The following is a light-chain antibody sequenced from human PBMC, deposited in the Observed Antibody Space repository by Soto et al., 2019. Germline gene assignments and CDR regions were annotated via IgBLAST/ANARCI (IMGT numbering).Light chain of an antibody. CDR1: SSDVGGYNY. CDR3: SSYTSSSTRV. V-gene: IGLV2-14*01. CDR2: DVS. J-gene: IGLJ1*01. Sequence: QSVVTQPACVSGAAGRAFTISCTGTSSDVGGYNYVSWYEQHPGKAPKLMIDDVSNRPSGGSNRFSGSKSGNTASMTISGLQAEDEADYYCSSYTSSSTRVFGTGTKVTVL.